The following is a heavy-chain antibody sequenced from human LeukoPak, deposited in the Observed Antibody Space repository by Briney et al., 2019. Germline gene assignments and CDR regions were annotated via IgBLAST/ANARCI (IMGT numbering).Heavy chain of an antibody. CDR3: ARDWATVTELDY. D-gene: IGHD4-17*01. CDR2: IYYSGST. V-gene: IGHV4-39*02. Sequence: PSETLSLTCTVSGGSISSSSYYWGWLRQPPGKGLEWIGSIYYSGSTYYNPSLKSRVPISVDTSKNQFSLKLSSVTAADTAVYYCARDWATVTELDYWGQGSLVTASS. CDR1: GGSISSSSYY. J-gene: IGHJ4*02.